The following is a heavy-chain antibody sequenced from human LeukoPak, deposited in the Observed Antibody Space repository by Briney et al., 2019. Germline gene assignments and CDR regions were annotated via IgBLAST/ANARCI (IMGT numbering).Heavy chain of an antibody. V-gene: IGHV1-2*06. CDR3: ARVRSDYAGFDI. D-gene: IGHD5-12*01. J-gene: IGHJ3*02. Sequence: ASVKVSCKASGYTFTGYYMHWVRQAPGRGLEWMGRINPNSGGTNYAQKFQGRVTMTRDTSISTAYMELSRLRSDDTAVYYCARVRSDYAGFDIWGQGTMVTVSS. CDR1: GYTFTGYY. CDR2: INPNSGGT.